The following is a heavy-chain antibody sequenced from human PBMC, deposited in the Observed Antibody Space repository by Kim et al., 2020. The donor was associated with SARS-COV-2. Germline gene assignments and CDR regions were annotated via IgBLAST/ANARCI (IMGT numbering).Heavy chain of an antibody. D-gene: IGHD6-19*01. CDR2: IIPVLGKV. CDR3: ARATAVAVANYGMDV. Sequence: SVKVSCNASGGTFTRDAIMWVRQAPGPGLEWMGRIIPVLGKVEYAQKFQGRVTFTADRSTSTVYMELSSLRYEDTAVYYCARATAVAVANYGMDVWGQGTTVTVSS. V-gene: IGHV1-69*04. CDR1: GGTFTRDA. J-gene: IGHJ6*02.